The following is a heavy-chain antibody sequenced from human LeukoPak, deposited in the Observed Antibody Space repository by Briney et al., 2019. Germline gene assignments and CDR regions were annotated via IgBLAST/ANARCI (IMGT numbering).Heavy chain of an antibody. V-gene: IGHV3-23*01. J-gene: IGHJ4*02. CDR3: AKSGGFTVTRYSFDY. CDR2: ISGSGGST. CDR1: GFTFSSYA. Sequence: GGSLRLSCAASGFTFSSYAMSWVRQAPGKGLEWVSAISGSGGSTYYADSVKGRFTISRDNSKNTLYLQMNSLRAEDTAVYYCAKSGGFTVTRYSFDYWGQGTLVTVSS. D-gene: IGHD4-17*01.